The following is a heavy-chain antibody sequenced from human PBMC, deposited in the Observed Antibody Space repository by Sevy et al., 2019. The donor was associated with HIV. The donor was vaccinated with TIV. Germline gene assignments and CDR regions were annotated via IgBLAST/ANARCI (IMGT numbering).Heavy chain of an antibody. CDR1: GGSISSGGYS. CDR2: IYHSGST. D-gene: IGHD2-2*01. CDR3: ARGGGYCSSTSYYLGGIWPNWFDP. J-gene: IGHJ5*02. Sequence: SETLSLTCAVSGGSISSGGYSWSWIRQPPGKGLEWIGYIYHSGSTYYNPSLKSRVTISVDRSKNQFSLKLSSVTAADTAVYYCARGGGYCSSTSYYLGGIWPNWFDPWGQGTLVTVSS. V-gene: IGHV4-30-2*01.